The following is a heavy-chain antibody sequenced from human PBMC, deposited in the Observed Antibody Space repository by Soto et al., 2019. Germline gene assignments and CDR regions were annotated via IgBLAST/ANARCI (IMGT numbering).Heavy chain of an antibody. CDR1: GFTFSRYS. V-gene: IGHV3-21*01. Sequence: GGSLRLSCAASGFTFSRYSMNWVRQAPGKGLEWVSSISSTTNYIYYADSMKGRFTVSRDNAKNSVYLDMNSLSAEDTAVYYCARESEDLTSNFDYWGQGTLVTVT. CDR2: ISSTTNYI. J-gene: IGHJ4*02. CDR3: ARESEDLTSNFDY.